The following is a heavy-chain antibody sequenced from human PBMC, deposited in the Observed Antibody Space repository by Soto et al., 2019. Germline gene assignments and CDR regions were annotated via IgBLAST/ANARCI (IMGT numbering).Heavy chain of an antibody. CDR2: INAGNGNT. V-gene: IGHV1-3*01. J-gene: IGHJ4*02. D-gene: IGHD6-13*01. Sequence: ASVKVSCKASGYTFTSYAMHWVRQAPGQRLEWMGWINAGNGNTKYSQKFKGRVTITRDTSASTAYMELSSLRSEDTAVYYCALVLSAAGTVYYFDYCGQGALVTASS. CDR1: GYTFTSYA. CDR3: ALVLSAAGTVYYFDY.